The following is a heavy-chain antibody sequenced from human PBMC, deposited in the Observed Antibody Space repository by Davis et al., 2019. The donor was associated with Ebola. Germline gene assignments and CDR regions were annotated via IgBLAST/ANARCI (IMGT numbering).Heavy chain of an antibody. CDR3: TAVYYGGNPQGEY. CDR2: IRSNANSYAT. J-gene: IGHJ4*02. Sequence: GESLKISCAASGFTFSGSAMHWVRQASGKGLEWVGRIRSNANSYATAYAASVKGRFTISRDDSKNTAYLQMNSLKTEDTAVYYCTAVYYGGNPQGEYWGQGTLVTVSS. V-gene: IGHV3-73*01. CDR1: GFTFSGSA. D-gene: IGHD4-23*01.